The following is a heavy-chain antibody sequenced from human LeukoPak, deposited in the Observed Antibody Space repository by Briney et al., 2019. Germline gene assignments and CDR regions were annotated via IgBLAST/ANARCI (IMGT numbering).Heavy chain of an antibody. J-gene: IGHJ4*02. Sequence: GGSLRLSCAASGFTFSTYWMNWVRQAPGKGLVWVSHINNDGRSTNYADSVKGRFTTSRDNAKSTLFLQMNSLRVDDTAVYYCVSALGGQGGHWGQGTLVTVSS. CDR1: GFTFSTYW. CDR2: INNDGRST. CDR3: VSALGGQGGH. V-gene: IGHV3-74*01. D-gene: IGHD1-26*01.